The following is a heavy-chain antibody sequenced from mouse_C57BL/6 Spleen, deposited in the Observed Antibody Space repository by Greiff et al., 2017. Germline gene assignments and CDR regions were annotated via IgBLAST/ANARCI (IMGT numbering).Heavy chain of an antibody. J-gene: IGHJ4*01. V-gene: IGHV1-82*01. CDR2: IYPGDGDT. CDR3: ATRRGYDYANYYAMDY. CDR1: GYAFSSSW. D-gene: IGHD2-4*01. Sequence: QVQLQQSGPELVKPGASVKISCKASGYAFSSSWMNWVKQRPGKGLEWIGRIYPGDGDTNYNGKFKGKATLTADKSSSTAYMQLSSLTSEDSAVYFCATRRGYDYANYYAMDYWGQGTSVTVSS.